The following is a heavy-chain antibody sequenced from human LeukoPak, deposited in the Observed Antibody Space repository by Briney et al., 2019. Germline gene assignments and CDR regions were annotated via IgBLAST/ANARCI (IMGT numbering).Heavy chain of an antibody. J-gene: IGHJ5*02. D-gene: IGHD2-2*01. CDR2: INPNSGGT. V-gene: IGHV1-2*02. CDR1: GYTFTGYY. CDR3: ARDPQIVVVHLEQLNWFDP. Sequence: ASVKASCKASGYTFTGYYMHWVRQAPGQGLEWMGWINPNSGGTNYAQKFQGRVTMTRDTSISTAYMELSRLRSDDTAVYYCARDPQIVVVHLEQLNWFDPWGQGTLVTVSS.